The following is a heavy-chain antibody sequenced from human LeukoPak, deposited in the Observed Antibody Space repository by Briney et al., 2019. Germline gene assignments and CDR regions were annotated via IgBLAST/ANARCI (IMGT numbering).Heavy chain of an antibody. CDR1: VGSISGSSYY. Sequence: PSETPSLTCTVSVGSISGSSYYWGWIRQSPGMGLEWIGGISYSGSTYYNPSLKSRVTISLDTSKNQFSLKLSSVTAADTAVYYCARHSTTGPTFFDYWGQGTLVTVSS. V-gene: IGHV4-39*01. CDR3: ARHSTTGPTFFDY. J-gene: IGHJ4*02. D-gene: IGHD1-1*01. CDR2: ISYSGST.